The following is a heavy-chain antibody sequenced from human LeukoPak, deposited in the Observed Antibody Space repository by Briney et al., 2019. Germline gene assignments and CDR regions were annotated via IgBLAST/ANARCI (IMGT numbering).Heavy chain of an antibody. V-gene: IGHV4-34*01. Sequence: PSETLSLTCAVYGGSFSVYYWSWIRQPPGKGLEWIGEINHSGSTNYNPSLRSRVTISVDTSKNQFSLKLSSVTAADTAVYYCARRGYRTTLDYWGQGTLVTVSS. D-gene: IGHD5-18*01. CDR1: GGSFSVYY. J-gene: IGHJ4*02. CDR2: INHSGST. CDR3: ARRGYRTTLDY.